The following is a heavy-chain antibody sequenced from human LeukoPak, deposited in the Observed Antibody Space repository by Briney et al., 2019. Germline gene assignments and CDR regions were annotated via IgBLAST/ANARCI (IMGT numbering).Heavy chain of an antibody. CDR1: GGSISTYQ. V-gene: IGHV4-59*01. CDR3: ARMSGSYSYFDY. CDR2: IYYSGST. D-gene: IGHD1-26*01. Sequence: SETLSLTCTVSGGSISTYQWSWIRQPPGKGLEWIGYIYYSGSTNYNPSLKSRVNISVDTSKNQFSLKLSAVTAADTAVYYCARMSGSYSYFDYWGQGTLVTVSS. J-gene: IGHJ4*02.